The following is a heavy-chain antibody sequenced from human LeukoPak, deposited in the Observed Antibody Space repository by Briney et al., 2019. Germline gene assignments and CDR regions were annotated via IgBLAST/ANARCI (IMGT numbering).Heavy chain of an antibody. CDR2: IYYSGTT. J-gene: IGHJ3*02. D-gene: IGHD6-19*01. CDR3: ARDRGGSGWSKGPDAFDI. CDR1: GGSISSSSYY. V-gene: IGHV4-39*07. Sequence: SETLSLTCTVSGGSISSSSYYWGWIRQPPGKGLEWIGSIYYSGTTYYNPSLKSRVTISVDTSKNQFSLKLSSVTAADTAVYYCARDRGGSGWSKGPDAFDIWGQGTMVTVSS.